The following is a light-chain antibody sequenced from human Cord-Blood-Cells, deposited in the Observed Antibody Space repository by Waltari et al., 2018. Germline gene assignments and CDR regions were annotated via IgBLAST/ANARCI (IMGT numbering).Light chain of an antibody. V-gene: IGLV2-11*01. Sequence: QSALTQPRSVSGSPGQSVTISCTGTSSDVGGYNYVSWYQQHPGKAPKLMVYDVSKRPSGVPDGFSGSKSCNTASLTISGLRAEYEADYYCCSYAGSYTWVFGGGTKLTVL. CDR3: CSYAGSYTWV. CDR2: DVS. J-gene: IGLJ3*02. CDR1: SSDVGGYNY.